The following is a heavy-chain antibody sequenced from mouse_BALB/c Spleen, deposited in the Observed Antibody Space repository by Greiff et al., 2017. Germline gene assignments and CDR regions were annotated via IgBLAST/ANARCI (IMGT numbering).Heavy chain of an antibody. CDR3: ARWDYDDGRPLVY. CDR2: INPYNDGT. V-gene: IGHV1-14*01. Sequence: EVQLQESGPELVKPGASVKMSCKASGYTFTSYVMHWVKQKPGQGLEWIGYINPYNDGTKYNEKFKGKATLTSDKSSSTAYMELSSLTSEDSAVYYCARWDYDDGRPLVYWGQGTTLTVSS. D-gene: IGHD2-4*01. CDR1: GYTFTSYV. J-gene: IGHJ2*01.